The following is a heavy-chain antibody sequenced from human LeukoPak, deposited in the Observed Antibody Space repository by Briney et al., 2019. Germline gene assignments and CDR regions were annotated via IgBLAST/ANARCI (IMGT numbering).Heavy chain of an antibody. CDR1: GGSISSGGYY. CDR3: AREGRSGPGIQLWPRVFDY. Sequence: SQTLSLTCTVSGGSISSGGYYWSWIRQPPGKGLEWIGYIYHSGSTYYNPSLESRVTISVDRSKNQFSLKLSSVTAADTAVYYCAREGRSGPGIQLWPRVFDYWGQGTLVTVSS. V-gene: IGHV4-30-2*01. CDR2: IYHSGST. J-gene: IGHJ4*02. D-gene: IGHD5-18*01.